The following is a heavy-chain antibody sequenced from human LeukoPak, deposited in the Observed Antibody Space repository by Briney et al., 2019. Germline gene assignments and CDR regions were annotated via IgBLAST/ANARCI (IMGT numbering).Heavy chain of an antibody. CDR3: ATAMRGWYYFDY. CDR1: GYTLTELS. CDR2: LDPEDGET. D-gene: IGHD6-19*01. Sequence: ASVKVSCKVSGYTLTELSMHWVRQAPGKGLEWMGGLDPEDGETIYAQKFQGRVTMTEDTSTDTAYMELSSLRSEDTAVYYCATAMRGWYYFDYWGQGTLVTVSS. J-gene: IGHJ4*02. V-gene: IGHV1-24*01.